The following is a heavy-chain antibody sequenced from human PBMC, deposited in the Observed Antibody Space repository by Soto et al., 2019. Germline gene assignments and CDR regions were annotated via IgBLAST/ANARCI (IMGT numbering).Heavy chain of an antibody. J-gene: IGHJ4*02. CDR1: GFTLDDYA. CDR2: ISWNSGSI. Sequence: EVQLVESGGGLVQPGRSLRLSCAASGFTLDDYAMHWVRQAPGKGLEWVSGISWNSGSIGYADSVKGRFTISRDNAKNSLYLQMNSLRAEDTALYYCAKSSGSWGPDPFDYWGQGTLVTVSS. D-gene: IGHD2-15*01. V-gene: IGHV3-9*01. CDR3: AKSSGSWGPDPFDY.